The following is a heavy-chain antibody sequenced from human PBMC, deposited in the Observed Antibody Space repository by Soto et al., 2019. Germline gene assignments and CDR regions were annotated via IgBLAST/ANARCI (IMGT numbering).Heavy chain of an antibody. V-gene: IGHV4-39*01. CDR1: GASIGSYNH. Sequence: SETLSLTCNVSGASIGSYNHWGWFRQPPGKGLEWIGSIIYSGNTIYNPSLQSRLTVFVDTSKNQFSLKLSSVTAADTAVYYCVRHAQWLIRAYWGQGTLVTVSS. J-gene: IGHJ4*02. CDR2: IIYSGNT. CDR3: VRHAQWLIRAY. D-gene: IGHD6-19*01.